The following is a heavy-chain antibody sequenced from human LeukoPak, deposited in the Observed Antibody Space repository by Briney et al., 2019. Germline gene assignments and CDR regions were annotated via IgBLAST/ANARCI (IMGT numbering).Heavy chain of an antibody. CDR1: GFTFSSYA. V-gene: IGHV3-15*01. J-gene: IGHJ6*02. CDR3: TTLRLDYGADSDYYYGMDV. D-gene: IGHD4-23*01. CDR2: IKRKSDGGTI. Sequence: GGSLRLSCAASGFTFSSYAMGWVRQAPGKGLEWVGRIKRKSDGGTIDYAAPVKGRFAISRDDSKNTLYLQMSSLKTVDTAVYYCTTLRLDYGADSDYYYGMDVWGQGTTVTVSS.